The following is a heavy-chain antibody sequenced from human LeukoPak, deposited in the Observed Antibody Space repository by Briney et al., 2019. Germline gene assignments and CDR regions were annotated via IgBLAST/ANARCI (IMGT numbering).Heavy chain of an antibody. Sequence: GGSLRLPCAASGFNFSDYEMNWIRQAPGRGLEWISAMSRGGITIYYADSVKGRFTISRDDARNSVFLQMTSLRPDDTAIYYCARERAGDPGGEEVFGAAPYDYWGQGTLVTVSS. J-gene: IGHJ4*02. CDR3: ARERAGDPGGEEVFGAAPYDY. CDR2: MSRGGITI. D-gene: IGHD3-3*01. V-gene: IGHV3-48*03. CDR1: GFNFSDYE.